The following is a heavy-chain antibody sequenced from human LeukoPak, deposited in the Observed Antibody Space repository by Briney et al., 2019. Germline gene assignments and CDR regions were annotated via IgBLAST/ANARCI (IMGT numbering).Heavy chain of an antibody. Sequence: SETLSLTCTVSGGSISNYYWNWIRQPPGKGLEWIGYIYYSGSTNYNPSLKSRVTISVDTSKNQFSLKLSSVTAADTAVYYCARGSSGYGDDWGQGTLVTVSS. J-gene: IGHJ4*02. CDR1: GGSISNYY. D-gene: IGHD5-18*01. V-gene: IGHV4-59*01. CDR3: ARGSSGYGDD. CDR2: IYYSGST.